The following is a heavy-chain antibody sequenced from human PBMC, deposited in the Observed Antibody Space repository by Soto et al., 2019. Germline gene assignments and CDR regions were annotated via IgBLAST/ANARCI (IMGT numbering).Heavy chain of an antibody. V-gene: IGHV3-30*18. D-gene: IGHD1-26*01. CDR2: ISYDGSNK. CDR1: GFTFSSYG. Sequence: PGGSLRLSCAASGFTFSSYGMHWVRQAPGKGLEWVAVISYDGSNKYYADSVKGRFTISRDNSKNTLYLQMNSLRAEDTAVYYCAKGRIVGATLFDYWGQGTLVTVSS. J-gene: IGHJ4*02. CDR3: AKGRIVGATLFDY.